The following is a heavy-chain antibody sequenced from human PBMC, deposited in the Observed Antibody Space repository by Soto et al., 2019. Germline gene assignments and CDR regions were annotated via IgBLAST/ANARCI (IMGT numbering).Heavy chain of an antibody. CDR2: INPNSGGT. V-gene: IGHV1-2*02. J-gene: IGHJ4*02. D-gene: IGHD6-6*01. CDR1: GYIFTGYY. Sequence: QVQLVQSGAEVKKPGASVKVSCKASGYIFTGYYIHWVRQAPGRGLEWMGWINPNSGGTNYAQKFQGRVTMTRDTSISAAYMELGRLTSDDTAVYYCARGLGVYTSSSIDYWGQGTLLTVSS. CDR3: ARGLGVYTSSSIDY.